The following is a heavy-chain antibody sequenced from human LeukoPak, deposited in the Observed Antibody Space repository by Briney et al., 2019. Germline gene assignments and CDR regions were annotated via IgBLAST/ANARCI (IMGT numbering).Heavy chain of an antibody. CDR1: GFIVSANY. Sequence: GGSLRLSCAASGFIVSANYMSWVRQAPGKGREGDTVIYGVGATYSADSVKGRFPISRDNSKNTLFLQMNSLRAEDTAVYYCARDYYVSGTHHRYFDLWGRGTLVTVSS. CDR2: IYGVGAT. J-gene: IGHJ2*01. CDR3: ARDYYVSGTHHRYFDL. V-gene: IGHV3-53*01. D-gene: IGHD3-10*01.